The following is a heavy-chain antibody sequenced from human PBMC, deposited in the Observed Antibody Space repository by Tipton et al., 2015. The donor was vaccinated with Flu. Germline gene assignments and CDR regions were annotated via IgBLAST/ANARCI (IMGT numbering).Heavy chain of an antibody. D-gene: IGHD5-24*01. CDR1: RGSINSYY. CDR2: LHYSGST. J-gene: IGHJ4*02. CDR3: AFKMATIFGIWESVDY. V-gene: IGHV4-59*01. Sequence: GLVKPSETLSLTCTVSRGSINSYYWSWIRQAPGKGLEWIGYLHYSGSTTYNPALKSRVTIAEGTSMNQFSLRLRSVTAADTAVYYCAFKMATIFGIWESVDYWGQGSLVTVSS.